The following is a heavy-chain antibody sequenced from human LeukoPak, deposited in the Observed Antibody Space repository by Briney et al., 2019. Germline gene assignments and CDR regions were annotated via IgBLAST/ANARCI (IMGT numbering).Heavy chain of an antibody. J-gene: IGHJ3*02. CDR3: ARDIADAFDI. CDR2: ISSSSSTI. Sequence: GGSLRLSCAASGFTFSSYSMNWVRQAPGKGLEWVSYISSSSSTIYYADSVKGRFTISRDNAKNTLYLQMNSLRTEDTAVYYCARDIADAFDIWGQGTMVSVSS. V-gene: IGHV3-48*04. D-gene: IGHD6-13*01. CDR1: GFTFSSYS.